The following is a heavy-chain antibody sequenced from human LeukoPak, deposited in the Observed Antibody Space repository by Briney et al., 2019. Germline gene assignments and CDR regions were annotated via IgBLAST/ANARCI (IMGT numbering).Heavy chain of an antibody. J-gene: IGHJ4*02. D-gene: IGHD3-9*01. CDR1: GFTFSSYW. CDR2: IKPDGSSI. Sequence: PGGSLRLSCAASGFTFSSYWMNWVRQAPGKGLVWVARIKPDGSSISSADSVKGRFTISRDNAKNTLYLQMNSLRAEDTAVYYCAKDRRYYDIPDYWGQGTLVTVSS. V-gene: IGHV3-74*01. CDR3: AKDRRYYDIPDY.